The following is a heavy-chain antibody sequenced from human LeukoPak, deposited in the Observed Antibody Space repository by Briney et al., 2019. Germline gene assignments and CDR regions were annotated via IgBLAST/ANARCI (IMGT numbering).Heavy chain of an antibody. CDR3: VRDNKGLDSGYDYYFDY. V-gene: IGHV4-30-4*01. CDR2: IYYSGST. D-gene: IGHD5-12*01. J-gene: IGHJ4*02. Sequence: PSETLSLTCTVSGGSISSGDYYWSWIRQPPGNGLEWIGYIYYSGSTYYNPSLKSRVTISVDTSKNQFSLKLSSVTAADTAVYYCVRDNKGLDSGYDYYFDYWGQGTLVTVSS. CDR1: GGSISSGDYY.